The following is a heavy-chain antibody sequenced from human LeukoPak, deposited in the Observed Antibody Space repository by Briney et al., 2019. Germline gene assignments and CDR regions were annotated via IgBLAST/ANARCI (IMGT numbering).Heavy chain of an antibody. CDR3: ARARLSFTRGIGANYFDY. V-gene: IGHV3-7*01. CDR1: GFTFSSYW. CDR2: IKGDGSEK. Sequence: GGSLRLSCAASGFTFSSYWMSWVRQAPGKGLEGVGNIKGDGSEKYYVDSVKGRFSISRDNAKNFLYLQVNSLRDDDTAVYYCARARLSFTRGIGANYFDYWGQGTPVTVSS. J-gene: IGHJ4*02. D-gene: IGHD2-15*01.